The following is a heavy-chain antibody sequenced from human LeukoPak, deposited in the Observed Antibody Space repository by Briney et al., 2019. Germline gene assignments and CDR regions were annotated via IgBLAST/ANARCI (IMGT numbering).Heavy chain of an antibody. CDR1: GYTFTSYY. J-gene: IGHJ4*02. Sequence: ASVKVSCKASGYTFTSYYMHWVRQAPGQGLEWMGIINPSGGSTSYAQKFQGRVTMTRDTSTSTVYMELSSLRSEDTAVYYCARDQGAILLYYYDSSGYYYEFDYWGQGTLATVSS. V-gene: IGHV1-46*01. CDR3: ARDQGAILLYYYDSSGYYYEFDY. CDR2: INPSGGST. D-gene: IGHD3-22*01.